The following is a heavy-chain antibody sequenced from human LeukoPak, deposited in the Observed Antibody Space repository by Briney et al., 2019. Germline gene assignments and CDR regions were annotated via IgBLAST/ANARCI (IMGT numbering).Heavy chain of an antibody. CDR2: ISSSSRYI. J-gene: IGHJ3*02. Sequence: GGSLRLSCAASGFTFSSYSMNWVRQAPGKGLEWVSSISSSSRYIYYADSVKGRFTISRDNAKNSLYLQMNSLRAEDTAVYYCARASHITISLDAFDIWGQGTMVTVSS. D-gene: IGHD3-3*01. V-gene: IGHV3-21*01. CDR3: ARASHITISLDAFDI. CDR1: GFTFSSYS.